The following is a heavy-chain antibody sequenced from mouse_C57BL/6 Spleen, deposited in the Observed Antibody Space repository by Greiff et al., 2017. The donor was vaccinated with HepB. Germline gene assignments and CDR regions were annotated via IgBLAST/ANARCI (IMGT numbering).Heavy chain of an antibody. D-gene: IGHD1-1*01. CDR3: ARRDYLYYFDY. CDR1: GYAFSSYW. V-gene: IGHV1-80*01. J-gene: IGHJ2*01. CDR2: IYPGDGDT. Sequence: QVQLQQSGAELVKPGASVKISCKASGYAFSSYWMNWVKQRPGKGLEWIGQIYPGDGDTNYNGKFKGKATLTADKYSSTAYMPLSSLTSEDSAVYFCARRDYLYYFDYWGQGTTLTVSS.